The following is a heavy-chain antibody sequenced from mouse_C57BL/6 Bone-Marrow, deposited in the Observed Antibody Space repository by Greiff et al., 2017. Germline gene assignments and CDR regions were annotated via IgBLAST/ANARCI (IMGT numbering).Heavy chain of an antibody. D-gene: IGHD2-5*01. Sequence: QVQLQQPGAELVKPGASVKMSCKASGYTFTSYWINWVKQRPGQGLEWIGDIYPGSGSTNYNQKFKTKATLTVDTSSSTAYMQLSSLTSEDSAVYYCARPYYNNYGYFDVWGTGTTVTVSA. J-gene: IGHJ1*03. V-gene: IGHV1-55*01. CDR3: ARPYYNNYGYFDV. CDR2: IYPGSGST. CDR1: GYTFTSYW.